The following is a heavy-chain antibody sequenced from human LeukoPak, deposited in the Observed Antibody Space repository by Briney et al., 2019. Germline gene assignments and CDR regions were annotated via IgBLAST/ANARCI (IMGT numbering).Heavy chain of an antibody. J-gene: IGHJ6*03. V-gene: IGHV1-18*01. D-gene: IGHD3-10*01. CDR3: ARTPHYYGSESSQRNSYYYYMDV. CDR2: ISAFNCKS. CDR1: NYTFTSYG. Sequence: VASVKVSCKASNYTFTSYGISWVRQAPGQGLEWMGWISAFNCKSNYSHKFQGRVTMTTDTSTSTAYMELRSLRSDDTAVYYCARTPHYYGSESSQRNSYYYYMDVWGKGTTVTVSS.